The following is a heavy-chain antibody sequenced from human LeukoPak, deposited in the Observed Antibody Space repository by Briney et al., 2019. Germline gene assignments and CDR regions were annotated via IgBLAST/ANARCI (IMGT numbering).Heavy chain of an antibody. D-gene: IGHD2-21*02. CDR2: IWYDGSNK. CDR1: GFTFSSYG. J-gene: IGHJ4*02. CDR3: ARVYCGGDCFALDY. Sequence: GGSLRLSCAASGFTFSSYGMHWVRQAPGKGLEWVAVIWYDGSNKYYADSVKGRFTISRDNSKNTLCLQMNSLRAEDTAVCYCARVYCGGDCFALDYWGQGTLVTVSS. V-gene: IGHV3-33*01.